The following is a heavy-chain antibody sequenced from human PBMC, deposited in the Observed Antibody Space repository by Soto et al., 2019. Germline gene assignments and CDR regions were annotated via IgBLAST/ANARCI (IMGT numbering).Heavy chain of an antibody. CDR3: ARTKCSGGSCYSWSLDY. Sequence: SETLSLTCTVSGGSITTGGYYWSWIRQLPGKGLEWIGHRYYSESTYYNPSLKSRVPISLDTSKNQFSLKLSFVTAADTAMYYCARTKCSGGSCYSWSLDYWGQGIPVTVSS. J-gene: IGHJ4*02. V-gene: IGHV4-31*03. CDR2: RYYSEST. D-gene: IGHD2-15*01. CDR1: GGSITTGGYY.